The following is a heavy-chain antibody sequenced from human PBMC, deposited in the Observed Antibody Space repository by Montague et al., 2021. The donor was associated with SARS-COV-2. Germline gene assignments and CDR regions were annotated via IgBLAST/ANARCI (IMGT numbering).Heavy chain of an antibody. CDR3: ARGVRVANRPDRFSYSLDV. Sequence: SETLSLTCDVNSTSFTDHYWTWLRQSPGGGLEWIGEIHHGGDTNYNPSLRSRVTISIDTSKPQSSLRLYSMTAADTAVYYCARGVRVANRPDRFSYSLDVWGRGTAVIVTS. CDR2: IHHGGDT. V-gene: IGHV4-34*01. CDR1: STSFTDHY. D-gene: IGHD3-3*01. J-gene: IGHJ6*02.